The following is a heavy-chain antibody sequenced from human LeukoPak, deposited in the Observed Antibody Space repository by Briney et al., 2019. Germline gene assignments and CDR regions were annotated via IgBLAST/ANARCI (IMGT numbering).Heavy chain of an antibody. CDR3: ARSTAYSSSWTSSYFDS. V-gene: IGHV3-33*01. D-gene: IGHD6-13*01. CDR2: IWHDGSIK. Sequence: GRSLRLSCAASGFTFSNYGMHWVRQAPGKGLEWVAIIWHDGSIKYYVDSVKGRFTISRDNTKNTVYLQMNSLRAEDTAVYFCARSTAYSSSWTSSYFDSWGQGARVTVSS. J-gene: IGHJ4*02. CDR1: GFTFSNYG.